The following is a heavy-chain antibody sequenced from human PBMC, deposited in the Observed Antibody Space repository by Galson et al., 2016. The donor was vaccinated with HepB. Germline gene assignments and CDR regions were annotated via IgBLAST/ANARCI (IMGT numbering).Heavy chain of an antibody. CDR2: IIHSGGS. CDR3: ARVSRGAFDI. D-gene: IGHD5-12*01. CDR1: GGSFSGFA. J-gene: IGHJ3*02. V-gene: IGHV4-34*12. Sequence: LSLTCAVYGGSFSGFAWSWIRQPPGKGLEWIGEIIHSGGSNYNPSLKSRVTISADTSNNRLSLNLTSVTAADTALYYCARVSRGAFDIWGQGTMVTVSS.